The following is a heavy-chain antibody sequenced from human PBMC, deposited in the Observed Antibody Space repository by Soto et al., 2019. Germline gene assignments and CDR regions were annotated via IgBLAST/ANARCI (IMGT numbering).Heavy chain of an antibody. CDR1: GFTFSSYG. CDR3: ARDSAVAGTSLGGFDY. CDR2: IWYDGSNK. J-gene: IGHJ4*02. V-gene: IGHV3-33*01. D-gene: IGHD6-19*01. Sequence: QVQLVESGGGVVQPGRSLRLSCAASGFTFSSYGMHWVRQAPGKGLEWVAVIWYDGSNKYYADSVKGRFTISRDNSQNTLYLQMNSLRADDTAVYYCARDSAVAGTSLGGFDYWGQGTLVTVSS.